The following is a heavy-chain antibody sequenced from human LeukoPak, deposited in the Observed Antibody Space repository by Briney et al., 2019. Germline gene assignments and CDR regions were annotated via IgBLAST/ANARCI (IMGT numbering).Heavy chain of an antibody. Sequence: GRSLRLPCAASGFTFSSYGMHWVRQAPGKGLEWVAVISYDGSNKYYADSVKGRFTISRDNSKNTLYLQMNSLRAEDTAVYYCANPFNYYYDSSGYLRSWGQGTLVTVSS. J-gene: IGHJ4*02. CDR1: GFTFSSYG. CDR3: ANPFNYYYDSSGYLRS. V-gene: IGHV3-30*18. D-gene: IGHD3-22*01. CDR2: ISYDGSNK.